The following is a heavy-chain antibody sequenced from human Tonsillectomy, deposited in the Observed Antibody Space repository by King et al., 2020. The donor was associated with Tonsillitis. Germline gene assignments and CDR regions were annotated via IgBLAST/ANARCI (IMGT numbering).Heavy chain of an antibody. CDR3: ARASYYFGDNGDHPYFDY. Sequence: QLQESGPGLVKPSQTLSLTCNVSGDSITNGGHYWNWVRQHPGKGLEWIGYIFHSGLTYYTPSLKSRVAMSVDTSKNQFSLNLRSVTAADTAVYFCARASYYFGDNGDHPYFDYWGQGALVTVSS. D-gene: IGHD2-8*01. CDR1: GDSITNGGHY. V-gene: IGHV4-31*03. CDR2: IFHSGLT. J-gene: IGHJ4*02.